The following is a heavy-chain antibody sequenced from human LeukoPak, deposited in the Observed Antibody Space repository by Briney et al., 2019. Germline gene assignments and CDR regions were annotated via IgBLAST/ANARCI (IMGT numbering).Heavy chain of an antibody. D-gene: IGHD3-10*01. CDR2: IYWDDDK. Sequence: GPTLVNPTQTLTLTCTFSGFSLSTTGGGVGWIRQPPGKALEWLALIYWDDDKRYSPSLKSRLTITKDTSKNQVVLTMTNMDPVDTATYYCAHISTTSGSYWSPGGYWGQGTLVTVSS. J-gene: IGHJ4*02. V-gene: IGHV2-5*02. CDR1: GFSLSTTGGG. CDR3: AHISTTSGSYWSPGGY.